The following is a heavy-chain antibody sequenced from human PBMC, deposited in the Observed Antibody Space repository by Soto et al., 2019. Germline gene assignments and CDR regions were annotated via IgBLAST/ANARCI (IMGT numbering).Heavy chain of an antibody. CDR1: GGSFSGYY. V-gene: IGHV4-34*01. J-gene: IGHJ5*02. CDR2: INHSGST. CDR3: ARAEVVVTDDWFDP. D-gene: IGHD2-21*02. Sequence: QVQLQQWGAGLLKPSETLSLTCAVYGGSFSGYYWSWIRQPPGKGLEWIGEINHSGSTNYNPSLKSRVTISVDTSKNQFSLKLSSVTAADTAVYYCARAEVVVTDDWFDPWGQGTLVTVSS.